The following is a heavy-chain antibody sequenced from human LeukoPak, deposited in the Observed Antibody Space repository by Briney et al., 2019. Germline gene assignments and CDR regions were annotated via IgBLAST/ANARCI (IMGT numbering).Heavy chain of an antibody. CDR1: GFTFSSYA. V-gene: IGHV3-43D*03. J-gene: IGHJ6*02. D-gene: IGHD6-13*01. Sequence: PGRSLRLSCAASGFTFSSYAMHWVRQAPGKGLEWVSLISWDGGSTYYADSVKGRFTISRDNSKNSLYLQMNSLRAEDTALYYCAKDIGGSSWYYYYYGMDVWGQGTTVTVSS. CDR2: ISWDGGST. CDR3: AKDIGGSSWYYYYYGMDV.